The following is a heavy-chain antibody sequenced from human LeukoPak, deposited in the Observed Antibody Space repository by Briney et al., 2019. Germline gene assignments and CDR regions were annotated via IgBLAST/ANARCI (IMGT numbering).Heavy chain of an antibody. CDR1: GFTFSAYG. CDR3: AKVLGEYSIRSKPLDT. Sequence: GGTLRLSCAASGFTFSAYGMHWVRQAPVKGLEWVAFIRYDGSNKYYPDSVRGRFTVSRDNSKNTLYLQMNSLRPEDTAVYYCAKVLGEYSIRSKPLDTWGQGTLVTVSS. CDR2: IRYDGSNK. D-gene: IGHD6-13*01. V-gene: IGHV3-30*02. J-gene: IGHJ5*02.